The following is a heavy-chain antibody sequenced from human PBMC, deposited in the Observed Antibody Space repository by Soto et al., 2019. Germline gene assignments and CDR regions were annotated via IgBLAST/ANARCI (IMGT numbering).Heavy chain of an antibody. J-gene: IGHJ6*02. CDR1: GYTLTTFF. CDR3: AREAIVAGATTGMEV. CDR2: INPGYPACGST. D-gene: IGHD1-26*01. V-gene: IGHV1-46*01. Sequence: QVQLVQSGAEVKKPGASVKVSCKASGYTLTTFFMHWVRQAPGQGLEWMGVINPGYPACGSTAYAQKFQGRVARATDTSTSTVDVELSRLRSDDTAVYYCAREAIVAGATTGMEVWGQGTTVTVSS.